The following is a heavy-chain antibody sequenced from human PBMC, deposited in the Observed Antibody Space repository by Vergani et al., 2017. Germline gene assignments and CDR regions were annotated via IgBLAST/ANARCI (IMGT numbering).Heavy chain of an antibody. CDR3: ARHSRADY. J-gene: IGHJ4*02. Sequence: QVQLVQSGSEMKKPGASVQVSCKASGYIFTDCAINWVRQAPGQGLEWMGWIDTNTGKPTYAQGFVGRFVFSLDTSVSTAYLHISSLKTDDTAVYYCARHSRADYWGQGTLVTVSS. CDR2: IDTNTGKP. D-gene: IGHD6-19*01. V-gene: IGHV7-4-1*02. CDR1: GYIFTDCA.